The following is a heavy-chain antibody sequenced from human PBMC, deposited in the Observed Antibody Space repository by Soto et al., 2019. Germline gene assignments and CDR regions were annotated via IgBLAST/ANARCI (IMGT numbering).Heavy chain of an antibody. Sequence: QVQLVQSGAEVKKPGASVKVSCKASGYTFTDYYMHWVRQAPGQGLEWMGWINPNSGGTKYAQKCQAWVTMTADTAISTAYLELSRLRSDHTAVYYCARELRSGYYKYWYFDLWGRGTLVTVSS. CDR2: INPNSGGT. D-gene: IGHD3-3*01. CDR3: ARELRSGYYKYWYFDL. J-gene: IGHJ2*01. CDR1: GYTFTDYY. V-gene: IGHV1-2*04.